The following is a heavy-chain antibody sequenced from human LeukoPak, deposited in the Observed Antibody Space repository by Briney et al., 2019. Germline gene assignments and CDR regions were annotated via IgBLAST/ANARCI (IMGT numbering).Heavy chain of an antibody. CDR1: GFTFSSYG. CDR3: ANDQVIPAAGPGLD. V-gene: IGHV3-30*02. J-gene: IGHJ4*02. D-gene: IGHD6-13*01. CDR2: IRYDGSNK. Sequence: GGSLRLPCAASGFTFSSYGMHWVRQAPGKGLEWVAFIRYDGSNKYYADSEKGRFTISRDNPKNTLYLQMNSLRAEDTAVYYCANDQVIPAAGPGLDWAQGTLVTVSS.